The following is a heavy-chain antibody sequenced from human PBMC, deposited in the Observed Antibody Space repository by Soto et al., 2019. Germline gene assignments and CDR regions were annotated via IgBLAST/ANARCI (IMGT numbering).Heavy chain of an antibody. Sequence: SETLSLTCTVSGSSVSSSNYYWAFIRQPPGKGLELIGSVYNSGSTYYNPSLKSRLTVSLDTSKNQLSLSLRSVTAADTAFYYCARNPLRFCSTTSCYPDGGNFHXWGQGTLVTVSX. V-gene: IGHV4-39*01. CDR2: VYNSGST. J-gene: IGHJ4*02. D-gene: IGHD2-2*01. CDR3: ARNPLRFCSTTSCYPDGGNFHX. CDR1: GSSVSSSNYY.